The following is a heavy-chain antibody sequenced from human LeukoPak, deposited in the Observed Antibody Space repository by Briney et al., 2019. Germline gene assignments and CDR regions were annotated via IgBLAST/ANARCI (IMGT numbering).Heavy chain of an antibody. CDR3: ARDRKYYYHMDV. CDR1: GGSISSGSYY. CDR2: IYTSGST. D-gene: IGHD1-14*01. V-gene: IGHV4-61*02. Sequence: PSQTLSLTCTVSGGSISSGSYYWSWIRQPAGKGLEWIGRIYTSGSTNYNPSLKSRVTILVDTSKNQFSLKLSSLTAAGTAVYYCARDRKYYYHMDVWGKGTTVTVSS. J-gene: IGHJ6*03.